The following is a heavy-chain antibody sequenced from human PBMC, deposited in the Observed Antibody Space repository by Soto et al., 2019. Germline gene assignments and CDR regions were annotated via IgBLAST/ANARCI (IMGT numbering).Heavy chain of an antibody. CDR1: GGSISSGGYY. CDR2: IYYSGST. D-gene: IGHD3-3*01. V-gene: IGHV4-31*03. Sequence: PSETLSLTCTVSGGSISSGGYYWSWIRQHPGKGLEWIGYIYYSGSTYYNPSLKSRVTISVDTSKNQFSLKLSSVTAADTAVYYCARAPFTIFGVVIISHIDYWGQGTLVT. J-gene: IGHJ4*02. CDR3: ARAPFTIFGVVIISHIDY.